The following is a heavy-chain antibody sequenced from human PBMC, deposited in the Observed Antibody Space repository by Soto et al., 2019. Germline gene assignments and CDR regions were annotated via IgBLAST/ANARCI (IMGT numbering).Heavy chain of an antibody. CDR1: GGSFSGYY. V-gene: IGHV4-34*01. D-gene: IGHD3-3*01. J-gene: IGHJ6*02. Sequence: SETLSLTCAVYGGSFSGYYCSWIRQPPGKGLEWIGEINHSGSTNYNPSLKSRVTISVDTSKNQFSLKLSPVTAADTAVYYCARGITIFGVVTSYYYYGMDVWGQGTTVTVSS. CDR2: INHSGST. CDR3: ARGITIFGVVTSYYYYGMDV.